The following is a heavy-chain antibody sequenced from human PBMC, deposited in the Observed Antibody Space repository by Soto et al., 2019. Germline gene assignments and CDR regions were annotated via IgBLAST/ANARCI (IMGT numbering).Heavy chain of an antibody. CDR3: ARGAVSTYYDFWSGYPTHGMDV. CDR2: IYYSGST. V-gene: IGHV4-30-4*01. D-gene: IGHD3-3*01. J-gene: IGHJ6*02. CDR1: GGSISSGDYF. Sequence: SETLSLTCTVSGGSISSGDYFWSWIRQPPGKGLEWIGYIYYSGSTYYNPSLKSRVTISVDTSKNQFSLKLSSVTAADTAVYNCARGAVSTYYDFWSGYPTHGMDVWGQGTTVTVSS.